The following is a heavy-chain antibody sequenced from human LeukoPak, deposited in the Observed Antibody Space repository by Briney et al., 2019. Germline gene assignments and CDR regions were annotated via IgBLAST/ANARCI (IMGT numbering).Heavy chain of an antibody. J-gene: IGHJ3*02. CDR1: GFTFSSYS. CDR3: ARDPGIGAVPDAFDI. Sequence: PGGSLGLSCAASGFTFSSYSMNWVRQAPGKGLEWVSSISSSSSYIYYADSVKGRFTISRDNAKNSLYLQMNSLRAEDTAVYYCARDPGIGAVPDAFDIWGQGTMVTVSS. CDR2: ISSSSSYI. V-gene: IGHV3-21*01. D-gene: IGHD3-16*01.